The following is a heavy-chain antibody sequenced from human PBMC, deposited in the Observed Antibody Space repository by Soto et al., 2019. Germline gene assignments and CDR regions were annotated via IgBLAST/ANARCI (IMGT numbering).Heavy chain of an antibody. D-gene: IGHD3-10*01. CDR1: GGSITSDY. V-gene: IGHV4-59*01. J-gene: IGHJ5*02. CDR2: IYYSGST. CDR3: ARLGSGSLNWFDP. Sequence: PSETLSLTCTVSGGSITSDYWSWIRQPPGKGLEWIGYIYYSGSTNYSPSLKSRVTISVDSSRSQFSLKLYSVTAADTAIYYCARLGSGSLNWFDPWGQGTLVTVSS.